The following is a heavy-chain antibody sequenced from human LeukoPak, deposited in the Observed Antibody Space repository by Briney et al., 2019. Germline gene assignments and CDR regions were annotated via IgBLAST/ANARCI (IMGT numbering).Heavy chain of an antibody. D-gene: IGHD2-15*01. CDR1: GGSISSYY. CDR2: MYYSGSS. CDR3: ASFPPEYCSGGSCYS. J-gene: IGHJ4*02. V-gene: IGHV4-59*01. Sequence: SETLSLTCTVSGGSISSYYWSWVRQPPGKGLEWIGYMYYSGSSKYNPSLMSRVPISVDTSKTQFSLKLSSVTAADTAVYYCASFPPEYCSGGSCYSWGQGTLVTVSS.